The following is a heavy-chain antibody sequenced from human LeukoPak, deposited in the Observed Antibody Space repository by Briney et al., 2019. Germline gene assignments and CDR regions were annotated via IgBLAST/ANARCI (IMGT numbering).Heavy chain of an antibody. CDR2: IYHNRTH. D-gene: IGHD5-18*01. CDR1: VGSISSGNW. J-gene: IGHJ4*02. V-gene: IGHV4-4*02. CDR3: ATDRGYSYGHPYFDY. Sequence: SETLSLTCAVSVGSISSGNWWTWVRQSPGKGLEWIGEIYHNRTHNYNPSLKSRVTISADTFKNHFSLKLTSVTAADTAVYYCATDRGYSYGHPYFDYWGQGTLVTVSS.